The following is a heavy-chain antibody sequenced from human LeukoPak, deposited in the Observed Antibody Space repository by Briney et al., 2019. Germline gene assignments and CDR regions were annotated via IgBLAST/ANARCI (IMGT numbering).Heavy chain of an antibody. Sequence: ASVKVSCKASGYTFTNYYMHWVRQAPGQGLEWLGVILPSGGSTSYAQKFQGRVTMTRDMSTSTVYMELSSLRSEDTAVYYCARAPGIAAAELDYWGQGTLVTVSS. CDR2: ILPSGGST. J-gene: IGHJ4*02. CDR3: ARAPGIAAAELDY. V-gene: IGHV1-46*01. CDR1: GYTFTNYY. D-gene: IGHD6-13*01.